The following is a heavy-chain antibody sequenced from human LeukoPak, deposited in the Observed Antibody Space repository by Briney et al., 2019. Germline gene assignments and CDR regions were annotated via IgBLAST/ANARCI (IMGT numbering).Heavy chain of an antibody. Sequence: ALVTVSCKASGYTFTSYTIHWVRQAPGQRLEWMGWINAGNGNTKYSQEFQDRVTITRDTSASTAYMELSSLRSEDMAIYYCARARYETRIWPKSRYDYYHYMDVWGKGTTVTVSS. CDR3: ARARYETRIWPKSRYDYYHYMDV. J-gene: IGHJ6*03. V-gene: IGHV1-3*03. CDR1: GYTFTSYT. D-gene: IGHD3-3*01. CDR2: INAGNGNT.